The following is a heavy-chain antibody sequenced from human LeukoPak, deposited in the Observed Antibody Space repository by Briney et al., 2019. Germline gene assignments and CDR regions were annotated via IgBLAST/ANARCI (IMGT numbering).Heavy chain of an antibody. J-gene: IGHJ6*03. CDR2: XXHSGST. CDR1: GXSISXGGYY. CDR3: ARGRGYCSSTSCYRRYYYYYYMDV. V-gene: IGHV4-30-2*01. Sequence: PXQTXXLTXXVSGXSISXGGYYWXXXXQPXXXXXXGVXXXXHSGSTXYNPSLKSRVTISVDRSKNQFSLKLSSVTAADTAVYYCARGRGYCSSTSCYRRYYYYYYMDVWGKGTTVTVSS. D-gene: IGHD2-2*01.